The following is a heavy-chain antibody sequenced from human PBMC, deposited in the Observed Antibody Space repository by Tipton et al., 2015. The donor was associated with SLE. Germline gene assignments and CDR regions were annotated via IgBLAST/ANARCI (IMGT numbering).Heavy chain of an antibody. CDR2: IYYSGST. Sequence: TLSLTCTVSGGSISSGGYYWSWIRQHPGKGLEWIGYIYYSGSTYYNPSLKSRVTMSVDTSKNQLSLKLSSVTAADTAVYYCARGERRITMIVVVINEYFQHWGQDTLVTVSS. V-gene: IGHV4-31*03. D-gene: IGHD3-22*01. J-gene: IGHJ1*01. CDR3: ARGERRITMIVVVINEYFQH. CDR1: GGSISSGGYY.